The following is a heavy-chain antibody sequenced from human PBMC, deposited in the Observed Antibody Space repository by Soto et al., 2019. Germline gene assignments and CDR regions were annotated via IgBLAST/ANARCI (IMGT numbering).Heavy chain of an antibody. J-gene: IGHJ4*02. V-gene: IGHV3-33*01. CDR2: IWYDGSNM. CDR1: GFTFSSYG. D-gene: IGHD3-10*01. Sequence: QVQLVESGGGVVQPGRSLRLSCAASGFTFSSYGMHWVRQAPGKGLEWVAVIWYDGSNMYYADSVKGRFTISRDNTKNTLFLQMTSLRPEDTAVYYCSRGPPYYYRSGTYEDRPCFWGQGTIVTVSS. CDR3: SRGPPYYYRSGTYEDRPCF.